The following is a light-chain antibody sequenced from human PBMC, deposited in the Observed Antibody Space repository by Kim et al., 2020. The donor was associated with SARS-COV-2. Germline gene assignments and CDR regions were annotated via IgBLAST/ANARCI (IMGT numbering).Light chain of an antibody. V-gene: IGKV3-20*01. CDR3: QQYGNSPRT. CDR1: RNVGSNY. J-gene: IGKJ1*01. Sequence: CPGKRAALSCRASRNVGSNYVAWYQQKPGQAPRLLIYGVSSRATGIPDRFSGSGSGTDFTLTISRLEPEDFAVYYCQQYGNSPRTFGQGTKVDIK. CDR2: GVS.